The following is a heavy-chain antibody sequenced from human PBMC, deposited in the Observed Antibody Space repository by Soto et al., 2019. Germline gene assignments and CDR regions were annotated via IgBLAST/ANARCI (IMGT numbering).Heavy chain of an antibody. CDR2: IIPIFGTA. J-gene: IGHJ6*02. Sequence: QVQLVQSGAEVKKPGSSVKVSCKASGGTFSSYAISWVRQAPGQGLEWMGGIIPIFGTANYAQKFQGRVTITADESTRTAYMELSSLRSEDTAVYYCARGINSGWPNYYYYGMDVWGQGTTVTVSS. V-gene: IGHV1-69*01. D-gene: IGHD6-19*01. CDR3: ARGINSGWPNYYYYGMDV. CDR1: GGTFSSYA.